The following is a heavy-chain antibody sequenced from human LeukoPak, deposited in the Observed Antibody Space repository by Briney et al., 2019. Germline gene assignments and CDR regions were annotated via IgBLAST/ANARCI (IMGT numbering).Heavy chain of an antibody. Sequence: PSQTLSLTCSVSGGSISSGSHYWSWIRQPPGKGLEWIGYIYYSGSTYYNPSLKSRVTISVDTSKNQFSLKLSSVTAADTAVYYCARSPPRYCSSTSCYELWGQGTLVTVSS. D-gene: IGHD2-2*01. CDR1: GGSISSGSHY. CDR3: ARSPPRYCSSTSCYEL. V-gene: IGHV4-30-4*08. CDR2: IYYSGST. J-gene: IGHJ4*02.